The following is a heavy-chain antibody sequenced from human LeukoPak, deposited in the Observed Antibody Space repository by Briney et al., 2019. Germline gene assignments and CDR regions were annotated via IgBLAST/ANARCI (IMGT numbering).Heavy chain of an antibody. V-gene: IGHV4-59*08. D-gene: IGHD2-15*01. CDR2: IYYSGST. CDR3: ARHDPAATSAPLN. J-gene: IGHJ4*02. Sequence: SETLSLTCTVSGGTISSYYWSWIRQPPGKGLEWIGYIYYSGSTNYNPSLKSRVTISVDTSKNQFSLKLSSVTAADTAVYYCARHDPAATSAPLNWGQGTLVTVSS. CDR1: GGTISSYY.